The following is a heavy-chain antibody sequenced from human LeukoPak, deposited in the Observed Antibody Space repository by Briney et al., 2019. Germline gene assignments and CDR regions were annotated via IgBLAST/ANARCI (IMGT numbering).Heavy chain of an antibody. Sequence: GGSLRLSCAASGFTFNTYSMNWVRQAPGKGLEWVSYIISSSSAIYYADSVKGRFTISRDNAKNSLYLQMNSLRAEDTAVYYCARESYFDSSGALDYWGQGTLVTVSS. J-gene: IGHJ4*02. D-gene: IGHD3-22*01. CDR3: ARESYFDSSGALDY. V-gene: IGHV3-48*01. CDR2: IISSSSAI. CDR1: GFTFNTYS.